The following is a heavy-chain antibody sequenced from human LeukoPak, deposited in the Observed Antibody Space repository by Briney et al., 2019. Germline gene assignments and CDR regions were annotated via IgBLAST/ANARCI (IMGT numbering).Heavy chain of an antibody. D-gene: IGHD6-19*01. CDR1: GFTFSSYG. Sequence: PGGSLRLSCAASGFTFSSYGMHWVRQAPGKGLEWVAFIRYDGSHKFYTDSVKGRFTISRDNSKNTLYLQMNSLRAEDTAVYYCAKGTSGWPTGDAFDIWGQGTMVTVSS. V-gene: IGHV3-30*02. J-gene: IGHJ3*02. CDR2: IRYDGSHK. CDR3: AKGTSGWPTGDAFDI.